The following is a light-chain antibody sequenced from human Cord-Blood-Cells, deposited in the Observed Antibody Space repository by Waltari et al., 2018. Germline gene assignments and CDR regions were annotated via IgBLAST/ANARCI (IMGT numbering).Light chain of an antibody. CDR3: CSYAGSSTLV. J-gene: IGLJ2*01. CDR2: EGS. Sequence: QSALTQPASVSGSPGQAITIPCTGTSSDVGGSNLVSWYQQQPGKAPTLRIYEGSKRPSGVSNRFSGSKPGNTTSLTISGLQAEDEADYYCCSYAGSSTLVFGGGTKLTVL. V-gene: IGLV2-23*01. CDR1: SSDVGGSNL.